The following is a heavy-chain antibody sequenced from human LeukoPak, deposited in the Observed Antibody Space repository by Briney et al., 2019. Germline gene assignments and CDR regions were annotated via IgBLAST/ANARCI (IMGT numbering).Heavy chain of an antibody. CDR3: ARLDSCGADSCIDS. Sequence: PSETLSLTCSVSGSSITGFHWGWIRQPPGKGLEWIGYIQASGTTKHIPTLKSRVTISIDTSKAQFSLNVNSVSAADTAMYYCARLDSCGADSCIDSWGQGNLVIVSS. J-gene: IGHJ4*02. D-gene: IGHD2-21*01. V-gene: IGHV4-59*01. CDR2: IQASGTT. CDR1: GSSITGFH.